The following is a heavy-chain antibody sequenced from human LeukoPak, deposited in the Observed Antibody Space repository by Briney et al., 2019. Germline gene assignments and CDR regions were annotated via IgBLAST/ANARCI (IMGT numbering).Heavy chain of an antibody. D-gene: IGHD5-18*01. V-gene: IGHV4-59*01. CDR2: IYYSGST. Sequence: PSETLSLTCTVSGGSISSYYWSWIRQPPGKGLEWIGYIYYSGSTNYNPSLKSRVTISVDTSKNQLSLKMSSVTAADTAVYYCASAGYSYGAFFDWGQGTLVTVSS. J-gene: IGHJ4*02. CDR1: GGSISSYY. CDR3: ASAGYSYGAFFD.